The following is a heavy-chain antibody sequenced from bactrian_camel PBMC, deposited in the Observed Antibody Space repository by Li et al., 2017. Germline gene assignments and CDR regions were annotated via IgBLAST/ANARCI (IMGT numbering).Heavy chain of an antibody. Sequence: VQLVESGGGLVQPGGSPRLSCAASGFTFSNYWMYWVRQAPGKGLEWVSTINSAGGSTLYTDSVKGRFAASRDNAKNTLYLQMNSLNPGDTAMYYCGGPNTGYWGQGTQVTVS. J-gene: IGHJ6*01. V-gene: IGHV3S1*01. CDR3: GGPNTGY. CDR2: INSAGGST. CDR1: GFTFSNYW.